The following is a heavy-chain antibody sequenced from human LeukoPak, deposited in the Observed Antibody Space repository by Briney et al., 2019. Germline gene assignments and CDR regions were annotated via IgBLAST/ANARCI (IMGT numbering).Heavy chain of an antibody. CDR3: ARTARHLDY. D-gene: IGHD5-18*01. CDR2: ISGSGTDI. J-gene: IGHJ4*02. CDR1: GFTFSDPY. Sequence: GGSLRLSCEASGFTFSDPYMSWIRQAPGKGLECLSYISGSGTDINYADSGRGRFTISRDNAKNLLYLQMNDLRVEDTAVYYCARTARHLDYWGQGTLVTVSS. V-gene: IGHV3-11*04.